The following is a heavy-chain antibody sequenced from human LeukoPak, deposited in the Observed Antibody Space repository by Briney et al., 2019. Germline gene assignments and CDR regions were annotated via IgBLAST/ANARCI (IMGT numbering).Heavy chain of an antibody. CDR2: ISYHGINE. J-gene: IGHJ4*02. D-gene: IGHD4-11*01. V-gene: IGHV3-30*18. CDR1: GFSFSDYN. CDR3: ANPPTVTSFHY. Sequence: GGSLRLSCAASGFSFSDYNMHWVRQAPGKGLEWMAVISYHGINEYYADSVKGRFTISRDNSKSMLHLQMNSLRPEDTAVYYCANPPTVTSFHYWGQGTLVTVSS.